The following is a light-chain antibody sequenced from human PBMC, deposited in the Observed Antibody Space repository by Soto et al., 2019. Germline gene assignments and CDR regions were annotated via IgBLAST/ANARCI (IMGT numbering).Light chain of an antibody. Sequence: QSVLTQPASVSGSLGQSITISCTGTSSDVGGYNYVSWYQQHPGQAPKLLIHEVTNRPSGISDRFSGSKSGNTASLTISGLRAEDEAHYYCSSYTTFRTPHVAFGGGTKLTVL. CDR2: EVT. V-gene: IGLV2-14*01. J-gene: IGLJ2*01. CDR1: SSDVGGYNY. CDR3: SSYTTFRTPHVA.